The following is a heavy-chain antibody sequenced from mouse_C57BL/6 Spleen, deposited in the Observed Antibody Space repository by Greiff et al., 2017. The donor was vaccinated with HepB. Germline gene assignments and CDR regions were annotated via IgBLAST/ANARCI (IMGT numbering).Heavy chain of an antibody. J-gene: IGHJ3*01. CDR3: ARDHGSSPFAY. Sequence: VQLKESGGGLVKPGGSLKLSCAASGFTFSSYAMSWVRQTPEKRLEWVATISDGGSYTYYPDNVKGRFTISRDNAKNNLYLQMSHLKSEDTAMYYCARDHGSSPFAYWGQGTLVTVSA. CDR1: GFTFSSYA. V-gene: IGHV5-4*01. CDR2: ISDGGSYT. D-gene: IGHD1-1*01.